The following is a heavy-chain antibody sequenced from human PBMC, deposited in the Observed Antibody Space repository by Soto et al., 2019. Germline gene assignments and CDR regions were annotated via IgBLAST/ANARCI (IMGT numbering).Heavy chain of an antibody. J-gene: IGHJ4*02. V-gene: IGHV1-3*01. Sequence: QVQLVQSGAEVKKPGASVKVSCKASGYTFTSYAMHWVRQAPGQRLEWMGRINAGNGNTKYSQKFQGRVTITRDTSASTAYMELSSLRSEDTAVYCCARILGYCSGGSCDYWGQGTLVIVSS. CDR3: ARILGYCSGGSCDY. D-gene: IGHD2-15*01. CDR2: INAGNGNT. CDR1: GYTFTSYA.